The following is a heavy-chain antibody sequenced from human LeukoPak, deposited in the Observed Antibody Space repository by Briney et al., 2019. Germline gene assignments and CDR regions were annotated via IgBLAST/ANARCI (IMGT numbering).Heavy chain of an antibody. CDR3: SRNSGTLPGYAFDI. D-gene: IGHD5-12*01. J-gene: IGHJ3*02. CDR1: GFSSSAHA. Sequence: GGSLRLSCTASGFSSSAHAMSWFRQAPGKGIEWVGFIRTNGYGGTTEYAASVKGRFTISRDDSYSIAYIHMDSLKTEDTAVYYCSRNSGTLPGYAFDIWGQGTMVTVSS. V-gene: IGHV3-49*03. CDR2: IRTNGYGGTT.